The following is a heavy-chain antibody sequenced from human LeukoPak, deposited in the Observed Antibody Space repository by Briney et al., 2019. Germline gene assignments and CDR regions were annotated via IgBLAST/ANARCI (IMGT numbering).Heavy chain of an antibody. Sequence: PSETLSLTCAVYGGSFSSYYWNWTRQPPGKGLEWIGEINHSGSTNYNPSLKSRVTISVHTSKNQSSLKLSSVTAADTAVYYCVRVVDITTSAGGYWGQGTLVTVSS. CDR1: GGSFSSYY. V-gene: IGHV4-34*01. D-gene: IGHD3-22*01. CDR2: INHSGST. J-gene: IGHJ4*02. CDR3: VRVVDITTSAGGY.